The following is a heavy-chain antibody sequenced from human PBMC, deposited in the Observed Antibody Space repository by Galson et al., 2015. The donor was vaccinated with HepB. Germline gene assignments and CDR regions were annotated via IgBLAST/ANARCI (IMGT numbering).Heavy chain of an antibody. CDR2: IYYSGST. J-gene: IGHJ3*02. CDR3: ARVYVWGSYRYTPRAFDI. V-gene: IGHV4-59*01. CDR1: GGSINRNY. Sequence: SLTCTVSGGSINRNYWSWTRQPPGKGLEWIGYIYYSGSTKYNPSLKSRVTISVDTSKNQFSLKLNSVTAADTAVYYCARVYVWGSYRYTPRAFDIWGQGTMVTVSS. D-gene: IGHD3-16*02.